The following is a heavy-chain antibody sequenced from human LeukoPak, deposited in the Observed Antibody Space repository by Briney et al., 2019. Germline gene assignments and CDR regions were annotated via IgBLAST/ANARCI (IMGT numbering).Heavy chain of an antibody. CDR3: ARQKGYDFDY. V-gene: IGHV4-38-2*01. D-gene: IGHD5-12*01. CDR2: IYHSGST. Sequence: SETLSLTCAVSGYSISSGYYWGWIRQPPGKGLEWIGSIYHSGSTYYNPSLKSRVTISVDTSKNQFSLKLSSVTAADTAAYYCARQKGYDFDYWGQGTLVTVSS. J-gene: IGHJ4*02. CDR1: GYSISSGYY.